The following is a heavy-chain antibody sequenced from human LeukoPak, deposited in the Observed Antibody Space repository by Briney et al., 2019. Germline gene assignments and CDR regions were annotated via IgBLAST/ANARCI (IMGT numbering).Heavy chain of an antibody. CDR2: ISGSGGST. V-gene: IGHV3-23*01. CDR3: AKYSSTLFDY. Sequence: GGSLRLSCAASGFTFGSYSMNWVRQAPGKGLEWVSAISGSGGSTYYADSVKGRFTISRDNSKNTLYLQMNSLRAEDTAVYYCAKYSSTLFDYWGQGTLVTVSS. D-gene: IGHD4-11*01. CDR1: GFTFGSYS. J-gene: IGHJ4*02.